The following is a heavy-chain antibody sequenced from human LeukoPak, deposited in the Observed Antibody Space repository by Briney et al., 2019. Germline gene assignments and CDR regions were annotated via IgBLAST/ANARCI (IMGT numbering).Heavy chain of an antibody. V-gene: IGHV4-34*01. J-gene: IGHJ4*02. CDR1: GGSFSGYY. CDR2: INHSGST. D-gene: IGHD3-22*01. CDR3: ARRRYYYDSSGYPDY. Sequence: PSETLSLTCAVYGGSFSGYYWSWIRQPPGKGLEWIGEINHSGSTNYNPSLKSRVTTSVDTSKNQFSLKLSSVTAADTAVYYCARRRYYYDSSGYPDYWGQGTLVTVSS.